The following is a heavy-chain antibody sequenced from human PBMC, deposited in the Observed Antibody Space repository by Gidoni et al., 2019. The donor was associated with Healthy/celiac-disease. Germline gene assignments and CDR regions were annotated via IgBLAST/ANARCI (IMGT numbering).Heavy chain of an antibody. CDR3: ARAPTVTTIGFDY. CDR1: GGSISSYY. J-gene: IGHJ4*02. V-gene: IGHV4-59*01. D-gene: IGHD4-17*01. Sequence: QVQLQAAGPGLVKPSETLSLTCPVPGGSISSYYWSWIRPPPGKGLEWIGYIYYSGSTNYNPSLKSRVTISVDTSKNQFSLKLSSVTAADTAVYYCARAPTVTTIGFDYWGQGTLVTVSS. CDR2: IYYSGST.